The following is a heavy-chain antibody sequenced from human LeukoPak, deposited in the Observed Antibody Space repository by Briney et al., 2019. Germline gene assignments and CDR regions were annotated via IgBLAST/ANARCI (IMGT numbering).Heavy chain of an antibody. CDR1: GGSISSYY. CDR3: ARDRVCCSGGSCYSRCWFDP. J-gene: IGHJ5*02. CDR2: IYYSGST. D-gene: IGHD2-15*01. Sequence: SETLSLTCTVSGGSISSYYWSWIRQPPGKGLEWIGYIYYSGSTNYNPSLKSRVTISVDTSKNQFSLKLSSVTAEDTAVYYCARDRVCCSGGSCYSRCWFDPWGQGTLVTVSS. V-gene: IGHV4-59*01.